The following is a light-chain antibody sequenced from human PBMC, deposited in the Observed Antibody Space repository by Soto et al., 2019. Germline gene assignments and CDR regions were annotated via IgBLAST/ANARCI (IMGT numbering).Light chain of an antibody. CDR2: EVS. V-gene: IGLV2-8*01. J-gene: IGLJ2*01. Sequence: QSALAQPPSASGSPGQSVTISCTGTSSDVGGYNFVSWYQKHPGKAPKVMIYEVSKRPSGGPDRFSGSKSGNMASLTVSGLQAGDEADYYCSSYAGTNTVVFGGGTKLTVL. CDR1: SSDVGGYNF. CDR3: SSYAGTNTVV.